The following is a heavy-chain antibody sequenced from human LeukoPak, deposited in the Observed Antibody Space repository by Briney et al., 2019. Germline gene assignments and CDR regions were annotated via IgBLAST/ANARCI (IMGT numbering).Heavy chain of an antibody. D-gene: IGHD4-11*01. CDR3: ARSGSNSYYFVY. CDR2: IYYSGST. CDR1: GGSISSYY. Sequence: SETLSLTCTVSGGSISSYYWSWIRQPPGKGLEWIGYIYYSGSTNYNPSLKSRVTISVDTSKNQFSLKLSSVTAADTAVYYCARSGSNSYYFVYWGQGTLVTVSS. V-gene: IGHV4-59*01. J-gene: IGHJ4*02.